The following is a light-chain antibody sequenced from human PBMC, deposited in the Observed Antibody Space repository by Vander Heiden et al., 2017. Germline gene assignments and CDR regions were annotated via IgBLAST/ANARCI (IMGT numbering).Light chain of an antibody. CDR1: QSVLYSSNNKNY. J-gene: IGKJ2*01. Sequence: DIVMTQSPDSLAVSLGERTTINCKSSQSVLYSSNNKNYLAWYQQKPGQPPKLLIYWASTRESGVPDRFSGSGSGTDFTLTISSLQAEDVAVYYCQQDDSAPSTFSQWTRLEMK. CDR3: QQDDSAPST. CDR2: WAS. V-gene: IGKV4-1*01.